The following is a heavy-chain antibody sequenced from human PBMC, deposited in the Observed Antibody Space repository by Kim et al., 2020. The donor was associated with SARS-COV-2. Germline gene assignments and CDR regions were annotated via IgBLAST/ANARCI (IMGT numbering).Heavy chain of an antibody. CDR3: AGGGGTIFGAVIMGYY. D-gene: IGHD3-3*01. V-gene: IGHV3-23*01. J-gene: IGHJ6*01. CDR1: GFTFSSSP. Sequence: GGSLRLSCAASGFTFSSSPMTWVRQAPGRGLEWVSSIGGSVESTFYAVSVKGRFTISRDNSKHTLYLQMNSLRADDTAVYYCAGGGGTIFGAVIMGYY. CDR2: IGGSVEST.